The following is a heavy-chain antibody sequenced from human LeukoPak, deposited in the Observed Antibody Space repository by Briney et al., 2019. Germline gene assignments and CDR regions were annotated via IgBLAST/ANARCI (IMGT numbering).Heavy chain of an antibody. V-gene: IGHV1-69*04. J-gene: IGHJ1*01. CDR2: IIRMPGTT. CDR1: GGTFSSYG. CDR3: AGTISSGYYSEYFKE. Sequence: ASVKVSCKASGGTFSSYGVSWVRQVPGHGLEWMGRIIRMPGTTDYAQNFQGRVTITADKSTRTAYMELSSLRSDDTAMYYCAGTISSGYYSEYFKEWGQGTLITVSS. D-gene: IGHD3-22*01.